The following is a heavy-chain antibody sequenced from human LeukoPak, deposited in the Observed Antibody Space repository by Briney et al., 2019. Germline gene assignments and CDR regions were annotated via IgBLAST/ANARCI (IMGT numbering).Heavy chain of an antibody. CDR2: IYHSGCT. CDR1: GYSISSGYY. J-gene: IGHJ5*02. D-gene: IGHD4-17*01. CDR3: ASTGDDYGDYGFDP. V-gene: IGHV4-38-2*01. Sequence: SETLSLTCALSGYSISSGYYWGWIRQPPGKGLEWIGSIYHSGCTYYNPSLKSRVTISVDTSKNQFSLKLSSVTAADTAVYYCASTGDDYGDYGFDPWGQGTLVTVSS.